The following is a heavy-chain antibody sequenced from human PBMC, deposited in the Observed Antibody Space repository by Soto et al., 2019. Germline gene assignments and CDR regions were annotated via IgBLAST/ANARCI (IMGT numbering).Heavy chain of an antibody. J-gene: IGHJ5*02. CDR2: ISHDGINK. D-gene: IGHD6-19*01. Sequence: QVRLVESGGGVVQPGSSLRLPCTASGFSFSSYAMYWFRQPPGKGLEWVAVISHDGINKHYADSVKGRVTVSRDNSNHSLDLQLNSLRGEDTAMYYCARDIYSSDYFVKWFEPCGQGTLVTVSS. CDR3: ARDIYSSDYFVKWFEP. CDR1: GFSFSSYA. V-gene: IGHV3-30-3*01.